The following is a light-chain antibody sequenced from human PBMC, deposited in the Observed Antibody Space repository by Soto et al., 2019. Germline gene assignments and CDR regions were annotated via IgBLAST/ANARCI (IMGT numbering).Light chain of an antibody. CDR2: GAS. V-gene: IGKV3-20*01. CDR3: HHYGSSPPYT. Sequence: EIVLMQSPDILSLSPGERATVSCRASETLTNKDLAWYQQKPGQAPRLLLYGASNRPTGIPDRFSGSGSGTAFTITIDRLEHEDFAVYCCHHYGSSPPYTFGQGTKLDIK. CDR1: ETLTNKD. J-gene: IGKJ2*01.